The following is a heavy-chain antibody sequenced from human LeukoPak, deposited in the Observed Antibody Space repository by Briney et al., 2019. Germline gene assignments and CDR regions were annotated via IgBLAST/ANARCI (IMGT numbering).Heavy chain of an antibody. D-gene: IGHD3-22*01. V-gene: IGHV1-69*13. J-gene: IGHJ5*02. Sequence: GASVKVSCKASGGTLSSYAISWVRQAPGQGLEWMGGIIPIFGTANYAQKFQGRVTITADESTSTAYMELSSLRSEDTAVYYCATKYYYDSSGYSFDPWGQGTLVTVSS. CDR1: GGTLSSYA. CDR3: ATKYYYDSSGYSFDP. CDR2: IIPIFGTA.